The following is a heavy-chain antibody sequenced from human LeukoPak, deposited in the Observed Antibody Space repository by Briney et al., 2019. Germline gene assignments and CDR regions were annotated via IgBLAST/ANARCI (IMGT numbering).Heavy chain of an antibody. CDR2: IYYSGST. Sequence: PSETLPLTCTVSGGSISSSSYYWGWIRQPPWKGLEWIGSIYYSGSTYYNPSLKSRVTISLDASKSQFYLKLNSVTAADTAVYYCARRVRSADYRLDYWGQGTLVTVSS. CDR3: ARRVRSADYRLDY. CDR1: GGSISSSSYY. V-gene: IGHV4-39*07. J-gene: IGHJ4*02. D-gene: IGHD4-11*01.